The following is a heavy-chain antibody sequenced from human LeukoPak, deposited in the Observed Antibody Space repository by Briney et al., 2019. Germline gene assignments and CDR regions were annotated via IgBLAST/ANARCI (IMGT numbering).Heavy chain of an antibody. CDR1: GGSISSSNW. D-gene: IGHD3-22*01. Sequence: SETLSLTCAVSGGSISSSNWWSWVRQPPGKGLEWIGEIYHSGSTNYNPSLKSRVTISVDKSKNQFSLKLSSVTAADTAVYYCVAYDSSGYKYDYWGQGTLVTVSS. CDR3: VAYDSSGYKYDY. CDR2: IYHSGST. V-gene: IGHV4-4*02. J-gene: IGHJ4*02.